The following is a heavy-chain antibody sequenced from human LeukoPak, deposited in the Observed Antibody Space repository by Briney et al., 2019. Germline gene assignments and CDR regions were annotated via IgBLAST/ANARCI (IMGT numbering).Heavy chain of an antibody. CDR1: GGSISSYY. V-gene: IGHV4-59*01. Sequence: SETLSLTCTVSGGSISSYYWSWIRQPPGKGLEWIGDIYYSGSTNYNPSLKSRVTISVDTSKNQFSLKLSSVTAADTAVYYCARELGYCSSTSCYGPCFDYWGQGTLVTVSS. CDR2: IYYSGST. CDR3: ARELGYCSSTSCYGPCFDY. J-gene: IGHJ4*02. D-gene: IGHD2-2*01.